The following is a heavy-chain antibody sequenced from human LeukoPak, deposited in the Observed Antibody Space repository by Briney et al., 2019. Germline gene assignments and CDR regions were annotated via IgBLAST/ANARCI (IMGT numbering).Heavy chain of an antibody. CDR1: GDSISSGSYY. V-gene: IGHV4-61*02. Sequence: SETLSLTCTVSGDSISSGSYYWSWIRQPAGEGLEWIGRIYSSGRTHYSPSLKSRVAISVDTSKNEFSLKLSPVTAADTAVYYCARDGSSWPTEGWFDPWGQGTLVTVSS. D-gene: IGHD6-13*01. CDR2: IYSSGRT. J-gene: IGHJ5*02. CDR3: ARDGSSWPTEGWFDP.